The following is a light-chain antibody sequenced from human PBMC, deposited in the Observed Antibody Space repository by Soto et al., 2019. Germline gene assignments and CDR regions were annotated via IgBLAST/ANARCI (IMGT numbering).Light chain of an antibody. CDR2: NAS. CDR3: QQYNCYSEA. CDR1: QTKSIW. Sequence: IQMTQSPSTLSASVGDRVTITCRASQTKSIWLALYQQKQGRAPETMIYNASTFTSEVPSRSSGSGSGTEFTLTISSLQPDDFATSNCQQYNCYSEAFGQGTKVDIK. J-gene: IGKJ1*01. V-gene: IGKV1-5*03.